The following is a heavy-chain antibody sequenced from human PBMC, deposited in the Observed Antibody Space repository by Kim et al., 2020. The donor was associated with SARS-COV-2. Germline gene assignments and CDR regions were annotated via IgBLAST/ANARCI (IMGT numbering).Heavy chain of an antibody. CDR1: GYTFTSYA. D-gene: IGHD5-12*01. CDR3: AREGGRDGYNFPWYFDL. V-gene: IGHV7-4-1*02. Sequence: ASVKVSCKASGYTFTSYAMNWVRQAPGQGLEWMGWINTNTGNPTYAQGFTGRFVFSLDTSVSTAYLQISSLKAEDTAVYYCAREGGRDGYNFPWYFDLWGRGTLVTVSS. CDR2: INTNTGNP. J-gene: IGHJ2*01.